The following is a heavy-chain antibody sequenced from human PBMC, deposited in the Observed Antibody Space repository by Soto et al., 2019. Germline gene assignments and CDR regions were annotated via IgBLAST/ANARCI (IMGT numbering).Heavy chain of an antibody. CDR2: IYYSGST. V-gene: IGHV4-31*03. CDR3: ARDREDDYGSLYGMDV. CDR1: GGSISSGGYY. D-gene: IGHD4-17*01. J-gene: IGHJ6*02. Sequence: QVQLQESGPGLVKPSQTLSLTCTVSGGSISSGGYYWSWIRQHPGKGLEWIGYIYYSGSTYYNPSLQSRVIISVDTSKNQFSLKLSSVTAADTAVYYCARDREDDYGSLYGMDVWGQGTTVTVSS.